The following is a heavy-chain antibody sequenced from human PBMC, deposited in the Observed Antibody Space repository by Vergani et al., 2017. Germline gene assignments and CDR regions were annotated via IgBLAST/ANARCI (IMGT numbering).Heavy chain of an antibody. CDR1: GDSVSSNSAA. Sequence: QVQLQQSGPGLVKPSQTLSLTCAISGDSVSSNSAAWNWIRQSPSRGLEWLGRTYYRSKWSNDYAVSVKSRIPINPDTSKNQFSLQLNSVTPEDTAVYYCARADDWVWGSGWYDYDYYYGMDVWGQGTTVTVSS. V-gene: IGHV6-1*01. D-gene: IGHD6-19*01. CDR3: ARADDWVWGSGWYDYDYYYGMDV. CDR2: TYYRSKWSN. J-gene: IGHJ6*02.